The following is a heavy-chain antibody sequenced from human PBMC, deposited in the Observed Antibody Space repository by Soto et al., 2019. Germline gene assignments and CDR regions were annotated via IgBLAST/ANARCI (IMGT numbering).Heavy chain of an antibody. D-gene: IGHD2-21*01. V-gene: IGHV4-31*02. CDR2: IYDSGSA. CDR3: ARAVILTPKNMLDL. Sequence: QMQLQESGPGLVKPSQTLSLTCTVSGGSIGGGGFYWTWFRLRPGEGLEWIGNIYDSGSAYYNPSLESRISMSIDTSKNQFSLTLTSVTVADTALYYCARAVILTPKNMLDLWGPGTMVAASS. CDR1: GGSIGGGGFY. J-gene: IGHJ3*01.